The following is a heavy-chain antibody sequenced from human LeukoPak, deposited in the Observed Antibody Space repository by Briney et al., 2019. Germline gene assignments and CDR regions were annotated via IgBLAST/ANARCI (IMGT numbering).Heavy chain of an antibody. D-gene: IGHD5-12*01. V-gene: IGHV4-30-2*01. CDR3: ASGNTGYDRDSFDI. J-gene: IGHJ3*02. CDR2: TYHSGST. CDR1: GGSISSGGYS. Sequence: SETLSLTCAVSGGSISSGGYSWSWVRQPPGEGLEWVGYTYHSGSTYYNPSLQSRVTISLDRSKNQFSLKLSSMTAADTAVYYCASGNTGYDRDSFDIWGQGTMVTVSS.